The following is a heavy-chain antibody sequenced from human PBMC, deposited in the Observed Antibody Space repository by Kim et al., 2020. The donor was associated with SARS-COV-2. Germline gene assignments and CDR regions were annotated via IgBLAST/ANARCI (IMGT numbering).Heavy chain of an antibody. Sequence: FYADSLKGRLTISRDNAKNTLYLQLDRLRAEDTGVYYCAREFSTSPGVDYWGHGTLVTVSS. J-gene: IGHJ4*01. CDR3: AREFSTSPGVDY. D-gene: IGHD3-16*01. V-gene: IGHV3-21*01.